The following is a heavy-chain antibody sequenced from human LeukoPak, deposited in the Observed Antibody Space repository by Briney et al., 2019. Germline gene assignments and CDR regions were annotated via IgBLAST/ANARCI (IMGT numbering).Heavy chain of an antibody. CDR3: ARSIPLWKELRRDWFDP. CDR1: GGTFSSYA. J-gene: IGHJ5*02. Sequence: SVKVSCKASGGTFSSYAISWVRQAPGQGLEWMGRIVPILGIANYAQKFQGRVTITADKSTSTAYMELSSLRSEDTAVYYCARSIPLWKELRRDWFDPWGQGTLVIVSS. V-gene: IGHV1-69*04. D-gene: IGHD3-10*01. CDR2: IVPILGIA.